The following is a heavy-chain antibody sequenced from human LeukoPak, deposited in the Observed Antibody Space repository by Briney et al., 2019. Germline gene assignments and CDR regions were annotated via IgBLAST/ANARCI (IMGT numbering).Heavy chain of an antibody. D-gene: IGHD6-19*01. J-gene: IGHJ3*02. CDR1: GGSISGYY. V-gene: IGHV4-59*12. Sequence: SETLSLTCTVAGGSISGYYWSWFRQSPGRGLEWIVYVYSIGNTNYNPSLRSRVTISVDTSKNQFSLRLTSVTAADTAVYYCARGEGSGWYWAFDIWGQGTMVTVSS. CDR3: ARGEGSGWYWAFDI. CDR2: VYSIGNT.